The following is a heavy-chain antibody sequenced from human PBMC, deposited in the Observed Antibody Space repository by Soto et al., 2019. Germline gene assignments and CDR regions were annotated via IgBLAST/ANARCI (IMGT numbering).Heavy chain of an antibody. Sequence: PGESLKISCKGSGYSFTSYWISWVRQMPGKGLEWMGRIDPSDSYTNYSPSFQGHVTISADKSISTAYLQWSSLKASDTAMYYCAREYSSSWFSSYYGMDVWGQGTTVTVSS. CDR3: AREYSSSWFSSYYGMDV. CDR2: IDPSDSYT. CDR1: GYSFTSYW. V-gene: IGHV5-10-1*01. D-gene: IGHD6-13*01. J-gene: IGHJ6*02.